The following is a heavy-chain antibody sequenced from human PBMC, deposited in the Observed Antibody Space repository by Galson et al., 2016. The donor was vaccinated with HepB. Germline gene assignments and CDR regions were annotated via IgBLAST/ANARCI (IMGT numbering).Heavy chain of an antibody. J-gene: IGHJ4*02. CDR1: GFALSSYG. V-gene: IGHV3-30*03. Sequence: SLRLSCAVSGFALSSYGMHWVRQVPGKGLEWVADISLDGGKQHYADSVKGRFSISRDTSRVYLQMSSLTPADTGLYYCARDYSYSSNWPGYWGQGTLVIVSS. CDR3: ARDYSYSSNWPGY. D-gene: IGHD7-27*01. CDR2: ISLDGGKQ.